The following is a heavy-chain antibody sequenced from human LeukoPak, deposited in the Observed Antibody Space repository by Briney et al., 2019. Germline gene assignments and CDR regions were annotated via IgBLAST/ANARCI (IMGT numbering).Heavy chain of an antibody. J-gene: IGHJ4*02. Sequence: GGSLRLSCAASGFTFSTYSMSWVRQAPGKGLEWVSSISSNSCYIYYTDSMRGRFTISRDNAKNSVYLQMNSLKPEDTAVYYCARVAEAAAFDSWGQGTLVTVSS. V-gene: IGHV3-21*06. CDR1: GFTFSTYS. CDR3: ARVAEAAAFDS. CDR2: ISSNSCYI. D-gene: IGHD6-13*01.